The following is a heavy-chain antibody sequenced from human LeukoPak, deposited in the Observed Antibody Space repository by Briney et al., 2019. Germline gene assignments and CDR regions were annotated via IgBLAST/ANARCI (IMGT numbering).Heavy chain of an antibody. CDR3: ARAGGTYCDFWSGGYFDY. Sequence: GGSLRLSCAASGFTFSSYSMNWVRQAPGKGLEWVSSISSSSSYIYYADSVKGRFTISRDNAKNSLYLQMNSLRAEDTAVYYCARAGGTYCDFWSGGYFDYWGQGTLVTVSS. CDR1: GFTFSSYS. J-gene: IGHJ4*02. V-gene: IGHV3-21*01. D-gene: IGHD3-3*01. CDR2: ISSSSSYI.